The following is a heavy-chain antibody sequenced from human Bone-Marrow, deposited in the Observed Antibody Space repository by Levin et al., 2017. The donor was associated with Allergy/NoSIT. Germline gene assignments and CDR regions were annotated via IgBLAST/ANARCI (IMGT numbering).Heavy chain of an antibody. J-gene: IGHJ5*01. CDR2: FHYTGRT. D-gene: IGHD3/OR15-3a*01. V-gene: IGHV4-61*08. CDR3: ARAGPFDFWTGYENNWFDS. Sequence: SQTLSLTCTVSGASVSSGGYYWAWLRQAPGKELEWIGFFHYTGRTDYNPSLKSRVTISADASKNQFSLKVNSVTAVDAAVYYCARAGPFDFWTGYENNWFDSWGQGTQVTVSS. CDR1: GASVSSGGYY.